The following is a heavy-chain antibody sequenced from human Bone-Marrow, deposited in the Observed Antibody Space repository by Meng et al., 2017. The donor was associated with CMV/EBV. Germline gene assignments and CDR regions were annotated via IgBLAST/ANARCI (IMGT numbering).Heavy chain of an antibody. V-gene: IGHV5-51*01. CDR1: GYSFTSYW. CDR3: ARDLARVGYCSSTSCYTKGAFDY. D-gene: IGHD2-2*02. J-gene: IGHJ4*02. Sequence: KVSCKGSGYSFTSYWIGWVRQMPGKGLEWMGIIYPGDSDTRYSPSFQGQVTISADKSISTAYLQWSSLKASDTAMYYCARDLARVGYCSSTSCYTKGAFDYWGQGTLVTVSS. CDR2: IYPGDSDT.